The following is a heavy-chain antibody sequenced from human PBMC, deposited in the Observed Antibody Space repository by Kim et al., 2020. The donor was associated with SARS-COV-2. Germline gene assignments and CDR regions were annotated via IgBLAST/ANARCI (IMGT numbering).Heavy chain of an antibody. D-gene: IGHD1-1*01. CDR3: WRFRDHWNGWKPFDN. V-gene: IGHV4-59*08. CDR1: GGSISSYC. Sequence: SETLSLTCTVSGGSISSYCWSWIWQRPRKGQGWIWYSYYSCSTNYNPSLKSRVTISVDTSKNKFSLKLSSVSAADTAVDDCWRFRDHWNGWKPFDNWCQG. CDR2: SYYSCST. J-gene: IGHJ4*02.